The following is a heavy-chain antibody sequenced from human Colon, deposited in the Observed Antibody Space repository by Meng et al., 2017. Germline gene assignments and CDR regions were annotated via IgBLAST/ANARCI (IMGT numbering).Heavy chain of an antibody. CDR1: GFTFTSYW. J-gene: IGHJ2*01. V-gene: IGHV3-74*01. Sequence: EVQLVESGGGLVQPGGSLRLSCAASGFTFTSYWMHWVRQAPGKGLVWVSHVNSDGSRTRHADSVKGRFTISRDTARNTLYLQMNSLRAEDTAVYYCARAYSYGYWYFDLWGRGTLVTVSS. D-gene: IGHD5-18*01. CDR2: VNSDGSRT. CDR3: ARAYSYGYWYFDL.